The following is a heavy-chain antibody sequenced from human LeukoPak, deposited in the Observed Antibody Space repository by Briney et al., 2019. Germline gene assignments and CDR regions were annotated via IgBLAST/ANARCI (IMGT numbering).Heavy chain of an antibody. D-gene: IGHD4-17*01. CDR3: ARDHGRYGDYRPGFDP. V-gene: IGHV4-34*01. Sequence: PSETLSLTCAVYGGSFSGYYWSWIRQPPGKGLEWIGEINHSGSTNYNPSLKSRVTISVDTSKNQFSLKLSSVTAADTAVYYCARDHGRYGDYRPGFDPWGQGTLVTVSS. CDR2: INHSGST. CDR1: GGSFSGYY. J-gene: IGHJ5*02.